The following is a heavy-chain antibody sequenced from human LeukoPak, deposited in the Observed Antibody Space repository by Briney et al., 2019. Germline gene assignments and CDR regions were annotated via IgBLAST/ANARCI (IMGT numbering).Heavy chain of an antibody. Sequence: PGGSLRLSCAASGFTLSSYAMSWVRQAPGKGLEWVSAISGSGGSTYYADSVKGRFTISRDNSKNTLYLQLNSLRAEDTAVYSCAKDAGGYYDSSRYFLGAFDIWGQGTMVTVSS. CDR1: GFTLSSYA. V-gene: IGHV3-23*01. J-gene: IGHJ3*02. D-gene: IGHD3-22*01. CDR3: AKDAGGYYDSSRYFLGAFDI. CDR2: ISGSGGST.